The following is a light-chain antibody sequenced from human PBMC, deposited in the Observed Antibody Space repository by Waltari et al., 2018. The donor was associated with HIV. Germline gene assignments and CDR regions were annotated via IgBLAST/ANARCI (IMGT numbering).Light chain of an antibody. CDR1: SSDVGGYNY. Sequence: QSALTQPASVYGSPGQSITISCTGTSSDVGGYNYVPWYQQNPGKAPKLLIYEVSKRPSGVSNRFAGSKSCNTASLTISGLQAEDEADYYCSAYTSSSTLVFGTGTKVTVL. V-gene: IGLV2-14*01. CDR3: SAYTSSSTLV. CDR2: EVS. J-gene: IGLJ1*01.